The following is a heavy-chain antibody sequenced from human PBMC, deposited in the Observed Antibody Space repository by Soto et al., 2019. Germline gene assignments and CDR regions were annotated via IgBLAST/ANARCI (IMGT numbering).Heavy chain of an antibody. CDR1: YGSISSFF. CDR2: VHYSGNT. D-gene: IGHD1-1*01. J-gene: IGHJ3*02. V-gene: IGHV4-59*01. CDR3: ARMNQLAPKRNAFDI. Sequence: PSETLSLTCTVSYGSISSFFWTWIRQSPGKGLQWLGYVHYSGNTNYNPSLKSRVTMSVDTSKNQFSLRLTSVTAADTAVYYCARMNQLAPKRNAFDIWGQGTMVTV.